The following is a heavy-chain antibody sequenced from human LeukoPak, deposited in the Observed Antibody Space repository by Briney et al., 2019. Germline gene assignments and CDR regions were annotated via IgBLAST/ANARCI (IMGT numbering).Heavy chain of an antibody. CDR3: ARPPGLDGYNRYDY. CDR1: GYTFTNYC. Sequence: ASVKVSCKASGYTFTNYCPHWVRQAPGQGLEWMGWINPNSGGTNYAQKFQGRVTMTRDTSISTAYMELSRLRSDDTALYYCARPPGLDGYNRYDYWGQGTLVTVSS. J-gene: IGHJ4*02. CDR2: INPNSGGT. V-gene: IGHV1-2*02. D-gene: IGHD5-24*01.